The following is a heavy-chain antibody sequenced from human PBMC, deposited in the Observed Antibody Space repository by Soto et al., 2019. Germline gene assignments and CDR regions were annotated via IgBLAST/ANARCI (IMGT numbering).Heavy chain of an antibody. CDR3: AKEDTTLTYTLDS. D-gene: IGHD1-1*01. Sequence: HPGGSLRLSCAASAFSFGSYAMTWVRQAPGKGLEWVSGISGSGGSTYYADSVKGRFTISRDNSKSTLYLQMNSLRADDTAVYYCAKEDTTLTYTLDSWGQGTLVTVSS. J-gene: IGHJ4*02. CDR1: AFSFGSYA. CDR2: ISGSGGST. V-gene: IGHV3-23*01.